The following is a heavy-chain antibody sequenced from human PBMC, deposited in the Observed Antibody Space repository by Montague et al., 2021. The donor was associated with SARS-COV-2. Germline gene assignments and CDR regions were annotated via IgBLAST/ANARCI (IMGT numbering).Heavy chain of an antibody. CDR1: GGSVSSYY. J-gene: IGHJ4*02. CDR3: ARGESYSTSWYYFFDY. V-gene: IGHV4-59*02. D-gene: IGHD6-13*01. Sequence: SETLSLTCTVSGGSVSSYYWSWIRQPPGKGLEWIGYIYYSGNTNYNPSLKSRVTISVDTSKNQVSLKLGSVTAADTAVYYCARGESYSTSWYYFFDYWGQGTLVTVSS. CDR2: IYYSGNT.